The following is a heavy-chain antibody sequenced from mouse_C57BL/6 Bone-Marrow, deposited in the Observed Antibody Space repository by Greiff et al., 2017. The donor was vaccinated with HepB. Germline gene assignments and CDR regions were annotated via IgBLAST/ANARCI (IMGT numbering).Heavy chain of an antibody. J-gene: IGHJ2*01. CDR3: VGYGYDGFDY. CDR1: GYTFTSYW. CDR2: IHPNSGST. V-gene: IGHV1-64*01. Sequence: QVQLQQPGAELVKPGASVKLSCKASGYTFTSYWMHWVKQRPGQGLEWIGMIHPNSGSTNYNEKFKSKATLTVDKPSSTAYMQLSSLTSEDSAVYYCVGYGYDGFDYWGQGTTLTVSS. D-gene: IGHD2-2*01.